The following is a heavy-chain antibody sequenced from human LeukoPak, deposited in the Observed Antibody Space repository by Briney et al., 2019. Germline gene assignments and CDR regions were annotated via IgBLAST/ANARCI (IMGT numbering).Heavy chain of an antibody. V-gene: IGHV3-30*18. Sequence: GGSLRLSCAASGFTFRSDAMHWVRQAPGKGLEWVAVISYDGSNKYFGDSVKGRFTISRDNSKNTLYLQMDSLRAEDTAIYYCAKAVTSDYHSLYYNYYIDVWGKGTTVTVSS. CDR1: GFTFRSDA. CDR2: ISYDGSNK. J-gene: IGHJ6*03. CDR3: AKAVTSDYHSLYYNYYIDV. D-gene: IGHD3-10*01.